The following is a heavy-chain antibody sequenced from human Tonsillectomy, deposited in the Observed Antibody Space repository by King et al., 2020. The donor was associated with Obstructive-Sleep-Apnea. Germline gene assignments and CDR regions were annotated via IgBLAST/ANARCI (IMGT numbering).Heavy chain of an antibody. Sequence: VQQQESGPGLVKPSQTLSLTCTVSGGSISSGGYYWSWIRQHPGKGLEWIGYIYYSGSTYYNPSLKSRVTISVDTSKNQFSLKLSSVTAADTAVYYCARDVGEAHYYYYGMDVWGQGTTVTVSS. CDR3: ARDVGEAHYYYYGMDV. V-gene: IGHV4-31*03. CDR2: IYYSGST. D-gene: IGHD1-26*01. J-gene: IGHJ6*02. CDR1: GGSISSGGYY.